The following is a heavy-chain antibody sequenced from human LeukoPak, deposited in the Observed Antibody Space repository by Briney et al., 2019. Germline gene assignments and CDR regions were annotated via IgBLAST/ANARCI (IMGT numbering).Heavy chain of an antibody. CDR3: ARAFSGYWSGLNAFDI. D-gene: IGHD3-3*01. V-gene: IGHV3-7*01. CDR1: GFTSNSYW. Sequence: GGSLRLSCAASGFTSNSYWMSWVRQVPGKGLEWVANIKQDGSDKYYVDSVKGRFTICRDNAKNSLYLQLNSLRTEDTAVYYCARAFSGYWSGLNAFDIWGQGTMVTVSS. CDR2: IKQDGSDK. J-gene: IGHJ3*02.